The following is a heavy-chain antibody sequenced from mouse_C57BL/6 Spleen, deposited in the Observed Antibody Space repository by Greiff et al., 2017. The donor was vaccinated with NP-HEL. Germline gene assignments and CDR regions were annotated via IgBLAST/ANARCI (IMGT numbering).Heavy chain of an antibody. CDR3: AISRVYDGYLNWYFDV. CDR2: IDPANGNT. V-gene: IGHV14-3*01. J-gene: IGHJ1*03. D-gene: IGHD2-3*01. Sequence: EVQLQQSVAELVRPGASVKLSCTASGFNIKNTYMHWVKQRPEQGLEWIGRIDPANGNTKYAPKFQGKATITADTSSNTAYLQLSSLTSEDTSIYYCAISRVYDGYLNWYFDVWGTGTTVTVSS. CDR1: GFNIKNTY.